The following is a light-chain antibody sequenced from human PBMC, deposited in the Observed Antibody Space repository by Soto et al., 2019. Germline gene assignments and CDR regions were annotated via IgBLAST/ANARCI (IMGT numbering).Light chain of an antibody. V-gene: IGKV3D-20*01. CDR2: DAS. Sequence: EIVLAQSPATLSVSPGEGATLSCGASQSVNSSFLAWYQQRPGLAPRLLIYDASIRAIGIPDRFSATGSGTDFTLTISRLEPEDFALYYCQQYGSSPYTFGQGTELEIK. CDR1: QSVNSSF. CDR3: QQYGSSPYT. J-gene: IGKJ2*01.